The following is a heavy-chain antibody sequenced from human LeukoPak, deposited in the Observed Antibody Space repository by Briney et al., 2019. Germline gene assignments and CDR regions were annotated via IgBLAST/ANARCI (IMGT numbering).Heavy chain of an antibody. CDR3: AKAGVRYFDSSGLYAFDF. J-gene: IGHJ3*01. CDR1: GGSISSTSYY. V-gene: IGHV4-39*01. D-gene: IGHD3-22*01. Sequence: KPSETLSLTCAVSGGSISSTSYYWAWIRQPPGKGLEWIATIYYSGSTYHNPSLKSRVTMSVDTSRNQFSLKLSSVDAADTAVYYCAKAGVRYFDSSGLYAFDFWGQGTTVTVSS. CDR2: IYYSGST.